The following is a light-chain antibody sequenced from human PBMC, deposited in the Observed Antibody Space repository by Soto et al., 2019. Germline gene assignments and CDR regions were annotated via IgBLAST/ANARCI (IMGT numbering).Light chain of an antibody. CDR2: KAS. Sequence: DIQMTQSHPTLSASVGDRVTITCRASQSISSRLAWYQQKPGKAPKLLIYKASSLERGVPSRFRGSGSGTEFTLTISSLQPDDFATYYCQQYNSYSSFGPGTRVDIK. CDR1: QSISSR. J-gene: IGKJ3*01. V-gene: IGKV1-5*03. CDR3: QQYNSYSS.